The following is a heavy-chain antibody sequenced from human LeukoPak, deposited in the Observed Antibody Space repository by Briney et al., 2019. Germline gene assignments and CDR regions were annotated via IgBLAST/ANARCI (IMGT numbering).Heavy chain of an antibody. CDR3: ARHPGDFWSGWENYFDY. Sequence: SVKVSCKASGGTFSSYAISWVRQAPGQGLEWMGRIIPIFGTANYAQKFQGRVTITTDESTSTAYMELSSLRSEDTAVYYCARHPGDFWSGWENYFDYWGQGTLVTVSS. CDR1: GGTFSSYA. J-gene: IGHJ4*02. V-gene: IGHV1-69*05. CDR2: IIPIFGTA. D-gene: IGHD3-3*01.